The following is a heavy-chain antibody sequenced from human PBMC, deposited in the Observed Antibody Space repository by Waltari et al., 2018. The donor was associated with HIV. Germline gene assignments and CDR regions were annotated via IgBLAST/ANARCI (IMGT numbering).Heavy chain of an antibody. D-gene: IGHD5-12*01. CDR3: ARGRSDGYNSQSFDY. CDR1: GGSVRSRNYY. Sequence: QVQLQESGPGLVKPSETLSLTCNVSGGSVRSRNYYWTWIRQPPGKGLEWIGYSYNSGNTRYNPSLRSRVTISVDTSKNQFSLTLNSVTGADRAVYYCARGRSDGYNSQSFDYWGQGALVTVSS. CDR2: SYNSGNT. V-gene: IGHV4-61*01. J-gene: IGHJ4*02.